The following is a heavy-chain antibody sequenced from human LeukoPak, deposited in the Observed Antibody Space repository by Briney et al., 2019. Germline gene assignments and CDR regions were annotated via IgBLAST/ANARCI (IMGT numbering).Heavy chain of an antibody. D-gene: IGHD3-22*01. V-gene: IGHV3-48*03. J-gene: IGHJ4*02. CDR2: ISSSGSTI. CDR3: AKDGVVITTIDY. CDR1: GFTFSSYE. Sequence: GGSLRLSCAASGFTFSSYEMNWVRPAPGKGLEWVSYISSSGSTIYYAASVKGRFTISRDNAKNSLYLQMNSLRAEDTAVYYCAKDGVVITTIDYWGQGTLVTVSS.